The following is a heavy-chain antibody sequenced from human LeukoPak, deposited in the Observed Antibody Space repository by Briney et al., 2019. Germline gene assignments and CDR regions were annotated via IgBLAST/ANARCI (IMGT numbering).Heavy chain of an antibody. J-gene: IGHJ2*01. Sequence: PGGSLRLSCAASGFTVSSNYMSWVRQAPGKGLEWVSVIYSGGSTYYADSVKGRFTISRDNSKNTLYLQMNSLRAEDTAVYYCARGPRYCSGGSCYWYFDLWGRGTLVTVSS. CDR3: ARGPRYCSGGSCYWYFDL. D-gene: IGHD2-15*01. V-gene: IGHV3-66*01. CDR1: GFTVSSNY. CDR2: IYSGGST.